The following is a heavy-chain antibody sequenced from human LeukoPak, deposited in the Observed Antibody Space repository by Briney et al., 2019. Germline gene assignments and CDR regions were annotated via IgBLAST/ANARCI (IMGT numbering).Heavy chain of an antibody. J-gene: IGHJ3*02. Sequence: SETLSLTCTVSGGSISSYYWSWIRQPPGKGLEWLGYIYYSGSTNYNPSLESRVTMSVDTSKNQFSLKLRSMTAADTAVYYCARPGVGSGRYGAFDIWGQGTMVTVSS. CDR2: IYYSGST. V-gene: IGHV4-59*08. CDR1: GGSISSYY. CDR3: ARPGVGSGRYGAFDI. D-gene: IGHD5-18*01.